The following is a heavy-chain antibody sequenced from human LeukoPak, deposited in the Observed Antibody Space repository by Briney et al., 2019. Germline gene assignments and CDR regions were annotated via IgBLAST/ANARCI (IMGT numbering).Heavy chain of an antibody. J-gene: IGHJ6*03. Sequence: ASVKVSCKASGGTFSSYAISWVRQAPGQGLEWMGGIIPIFGTANYAQKFQGRVTITTDESTSTAYMELSSLRSEDTAVYYCARTPFGIQLWPRPLDYYYYYMDVWGKGTTVTVS. CDR2: IIPIFGTA. V-gene: IGHV1-69*05. CDR1: GGTFSSYA. D-gene: IGHD5-18*01. CDR3: ARTPFGIQLWPRPLDYYYYYMDV.